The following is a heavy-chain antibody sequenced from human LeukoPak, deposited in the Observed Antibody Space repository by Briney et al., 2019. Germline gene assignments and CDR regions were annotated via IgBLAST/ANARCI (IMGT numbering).Heavy chain of an antibody. D-gene: IGHD3-10*01. CDR1: GGSISSYY. CDR2: IYYSGST. CDR3: ARTSSGYYGSGSYYWNYYYYYMDV. Sequence: PSETLSLTCTVSGGSISSYYWSWIRQPPGKGLEWLGYIYYSGSTNYNPSLKTRVTISEDTSKNQFFLKLSSVTAADTAVYYCARTSSGYYGSGSYYWNYYYYYMDVWGKGTTVTVSS. J-gene: IGHJ6*03. V-gene: IGHV4-59*01.